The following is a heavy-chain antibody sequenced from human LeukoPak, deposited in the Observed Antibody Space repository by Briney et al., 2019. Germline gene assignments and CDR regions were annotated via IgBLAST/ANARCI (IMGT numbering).Heavy chain of an antibody. CDR3: AKGEWYSSGWYIDY. V-gene: IGHV3-23*01. CDR2: IRGNGGGT. J-gene: IGHJ4*02. Sequence: PGGSLRLSCAASGFTFSSNAMTGVRQAPGKGLEGVSTIRGNGGGTHYAESLRGRFTISRDNSKSTVYLQMNSLRAEDTAVYYCAKGEWYSSGWYIDYWGQGTLVTVSS. CDR1: GFTFSSNA. D-gene: IGHD6-19*01.